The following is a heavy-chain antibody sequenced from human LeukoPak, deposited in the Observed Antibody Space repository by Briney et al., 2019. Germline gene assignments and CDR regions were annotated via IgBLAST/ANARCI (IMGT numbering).Heavy chain of an antibody. CDR1: GFTFSSYA. V-gene: IGHV3-23*01. Sequence: GGSLRLSCAASGFTFSSYAMSWVRQAPGKGLEWVSDISGSGGSTYYADSVKGRFTVSRDNSKNTLYLQMNSLRADDTAVYYCAKDRPTVYSSSWLHFLDSWGQGTLVTVSS. J-gene: IGHJ4*02. CDR3: AKDRPTVYSSSWLHFLDS. CDR2: ISGSGGST. D-gene: IGHD6-13*01.